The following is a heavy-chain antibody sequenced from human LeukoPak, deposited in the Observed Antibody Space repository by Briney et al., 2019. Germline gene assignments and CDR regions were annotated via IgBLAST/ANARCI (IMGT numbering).Heavy chain of an antibody. CDR2: IYYSGST. J-gene: IGHJ4*02. D-gene: IGHD5-18*01. Sequence: SETLSLTCTVSGGSISSYYWSWIRQPPGKGLEWIGCIYYSGSTNYNPSLKSRVTISVDTSKNQFSLKLSSVTAADTAVYYCAREEDTAMVRWGQGTLVTVSS. CDR3: AREEDTAMVR. CDR1: GGSISSYY. V-gene: IGHV4-59*01.